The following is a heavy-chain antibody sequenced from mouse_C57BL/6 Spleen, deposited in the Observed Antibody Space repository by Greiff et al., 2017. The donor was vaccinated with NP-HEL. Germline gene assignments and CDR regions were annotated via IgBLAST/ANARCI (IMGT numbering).Heavy chain of an antibody. CDR2: ISDGGSYT. Sequence: EVQRVESGGGLVKPGGSLKLSCAASGFTFSSYAMSWVRQTPEKRLEWVATISDGGSYTYYPDNVKGRFTISRDNAKNNLYLQMSHLKSEDTAMYYCARDDPRGYFDYWGQGTTLTVSS. CDR1: GFTFSSYA. CDR3: ARDDPRGYFDY. D-gene: IGHD3-3*01. J-gene: IGHJ2*01. V-gene: IGHV5-4*01.